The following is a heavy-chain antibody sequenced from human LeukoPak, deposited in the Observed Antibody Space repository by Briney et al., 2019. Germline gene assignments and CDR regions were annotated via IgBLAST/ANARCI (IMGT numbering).Heavy chain of an antibody. Sequence: SVKVSCKASGGTFSSYAIGWVRQAPGQGLEWMGGIIPIFDTANYAQKFQGRVTITTDESTSTAYMELSSLRSEDTAVYYCARDHPLAAFDIWGQGTMVTVSS. V-gene: IGHV1-69*05. J-gene: IGHJ3*02. CDR2: IIPIFDTA. CDR1: GGTFSSYA. CDR3: ARDHPLAAFDI.